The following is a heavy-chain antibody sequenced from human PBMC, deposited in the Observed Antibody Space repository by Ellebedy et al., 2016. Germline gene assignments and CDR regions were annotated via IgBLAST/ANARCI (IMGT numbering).Heavy chain of an antibody. CDR1: GFPFSSYA. CDR3: ASTRGFCSSSSCYSYYGLDV. Sequence: GESLKISCAASGFPFSSYAMNWVRQAPGEGLEWVSGISGGGLNTFYADSVKGRFTISRDNPKNTVYLQMDSLRGDDTAVYYCASTRGFCSSSSCYSYYGLDVWGQGTTVTVS. CDR2: ISGGGLNT. D-gene: IGHD2-2*02. J-gene: IGHJ6*02. V-gene: IGHV3-23*01.